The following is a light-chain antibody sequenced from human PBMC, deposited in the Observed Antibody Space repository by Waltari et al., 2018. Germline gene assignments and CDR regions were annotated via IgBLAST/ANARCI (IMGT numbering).Light chain of an antibody. Sequence: DIQMTQSPSTLSASVVDRVTITCRASQSISNWLAWYQHKPGKAPKLRIYKASTLESGGPSRFSGSGSGTEFTLTISSLQPDDFATYYCQQYNSYSLLTFGGGTKVEIK. CDR1: QSISNW. V-gene: IGKV1-5*03. J-gene: IGKJ4*01. CDR3: QQYNSYSLLT. CDR2: KAS.